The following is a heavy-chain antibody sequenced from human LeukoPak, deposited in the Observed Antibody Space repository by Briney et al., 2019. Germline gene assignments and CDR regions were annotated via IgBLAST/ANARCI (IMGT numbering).Heavy chain of an antibody. D-gene: IGHD3-22*01. CDR2: ISGSGGSP. CDR1: GFSFSTYA. Sequence: PGGSLRLSCAASGFSFSTYAMTWVRRAPGKGPEWVSGISGSGGSPYYADPVKGRFTISRDTSKNTLYLQMNSLRAEDTAVYYCANALYDSSGSFDFWGQGTVVTVSS. V-gene: IGHV3-23*01. J-gene: IGHJ4*02. CDR3: ANALYDSSGSFDF.